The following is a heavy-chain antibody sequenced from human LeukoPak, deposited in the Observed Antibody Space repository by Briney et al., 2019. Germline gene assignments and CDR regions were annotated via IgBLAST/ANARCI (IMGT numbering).Heavy chain of an antibody. CDR3: ARGRGVYGYCYFDL. CDR2: ISGNGRNT. Sequence: PGGSLRLSCAASGFTFSSYVMSWVRQAPGKGLEWVSTISGNGRNTYYADSVKGRFTISRDNSKIMVYLEMNSLRAEDTAVYYCARGRGVYGYCYFDLWGRGTLVTVSS. V-gene: IGHV3-23*01. CDR1: GFTFSSYV. J-gene: IGHJ2*01. D-gene: IGHD2-15*01.